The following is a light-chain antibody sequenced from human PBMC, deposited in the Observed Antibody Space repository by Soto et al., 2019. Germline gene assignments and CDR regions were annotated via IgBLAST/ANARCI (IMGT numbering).Light chain of an antibody. J-gene: IGKJ1*01. CDR1: QSVGSS. Sequence: IGMTHSLATLSVTPWERATLSFMASQSVGSSLASYQQEPGQAPRLLIYGASTRATGIPARFSGSGSGTEFTLTISSLQSEDFAVYYCQQYNNLPRTFGQGTNVDVK. V-gene: IGKV3-15*01. CDR3: QQYNNLPRT. CDR2: GAS.